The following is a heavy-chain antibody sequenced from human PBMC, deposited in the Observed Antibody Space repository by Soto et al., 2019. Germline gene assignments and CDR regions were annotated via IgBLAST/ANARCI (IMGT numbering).Heavy chain of an antibody. J-gene: IGHJ4*02. CDR2: INGGGDT. CDR3: ASRPKLPTITTVSWPLDF. D-gene: IGHD3-22*01. Sequence: VQLVETGGGLIQPGGSLRLSGAASGFTISDKYMSWVRQAPGKGLEWVSVINGGGDTFYPDSVKGRFTISRDNSENTLYLQMNNLRAEDTAIYYCASRPKLPTITTVSWPLDFWGSGTLVTVSS. V-gene: IGHV3-53*02. CDR1: GFTISDKY.